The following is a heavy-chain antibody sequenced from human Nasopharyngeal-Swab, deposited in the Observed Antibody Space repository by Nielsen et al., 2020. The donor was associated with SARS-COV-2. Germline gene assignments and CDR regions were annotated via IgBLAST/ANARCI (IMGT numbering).Heavy chain of an antibody. CDR1: GFTLSSHT. CDR2: ISYDASDK. V-gene: IGHV3-30*04. D-gene: IGHD3-16*01. J-gene: IGHJ4*02. Sequence: GESLKISCAASGFTLSSHTIHWVRQAPGKGLEWVAVISYDASDKYYADSVKGRFTLSRDNSKNTVYLQMNSLRAEDTAVYYCARDRPHWGCDYWGQGTLVTVSS. CDR3: ARDRPHWGCDY.